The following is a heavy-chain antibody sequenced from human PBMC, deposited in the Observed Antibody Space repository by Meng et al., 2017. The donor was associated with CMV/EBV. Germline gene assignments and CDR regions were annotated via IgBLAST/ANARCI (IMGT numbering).Heavy chain of an antibody. J-gene: IGHJ4*02. D-gene: IGHD3-22*01. CDR1: GFTFSSYA. CDR2: ISYDGSNK. V-gene: IGHV3-30*04. Sequence: GSLKISCAASGFTFSSYAMHWVRQAPGKGLEWVAVISYDGSNKYYADSVKGRFTISRDNSKNTLYLQMNSLRAEDTAVYYCARGRDYDSSGYYGYWGQGTLVTVSS. CDR3: ARGRDYDSSGYYGY.